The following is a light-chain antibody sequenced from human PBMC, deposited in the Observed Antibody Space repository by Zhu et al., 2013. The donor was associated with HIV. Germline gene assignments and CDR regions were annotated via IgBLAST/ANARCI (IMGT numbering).Light chain of an antibody. CDR1: SNDIGSYDF. J-gene: IGLJ2*01. Sequence: QSALTQPASVSASPGQSITISCTGTSNDIGSYDFVSWFQQLPSKAPKLMIFEVTNRPSGVSDRFSGSKSGNTASLTISGLQAEDEADYYCASFTNINTVVFGGGTKLTVL. CDR2: EVT. V-gene: IGLV2-14*01. CDR3: ASFTNINTVV.